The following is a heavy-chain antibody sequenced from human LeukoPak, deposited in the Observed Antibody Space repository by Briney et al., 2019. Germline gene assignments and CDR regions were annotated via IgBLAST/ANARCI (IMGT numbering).Heavy chain of an antibody. CDR3: ARVRSSVAAFDI. Sequence: SETLSLTCTVSGGSISSYYWSWIRQPAGKGLGWIGRIYSSGSANYNPSLESRVTMSVDTSKNQFSLRLTSVTAADTAVYHCARVRSSVAAFDIWGQGTMVTVSS. D-gene: IGHD6-6*01. V-gene: IGHV4-4*07. CDR2: IYSSGSA. J-gene: IGHJ3*02. CDR1: GGSISSYY.